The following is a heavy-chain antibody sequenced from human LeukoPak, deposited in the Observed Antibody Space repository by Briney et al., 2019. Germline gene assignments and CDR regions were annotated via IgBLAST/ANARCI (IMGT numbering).Heavy chain of an antibody. Sequence: SQTLSLTCAISGDSVSSNSAAWNWIRQSPSRVLEWLGRTYYRSKWYNDYAVSVKSRITINPDTSKNQFSLQLNSVTPEDTAVYYCARVSEVVRGVGGFDPWGQGTLVTVSS. V-gene: IGHV6-1*01. J-gene: IGHJ5*02. CDR3: ARVSEVVRGVGGFDP. CDR2: TYYRSKWYN. CDR1: GDSVSSNSAA. D-gene: IGHD3-10*01.